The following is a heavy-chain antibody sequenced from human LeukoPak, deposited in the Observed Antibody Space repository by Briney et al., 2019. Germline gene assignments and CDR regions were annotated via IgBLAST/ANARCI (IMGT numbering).Heavy chain of an antibody. CDR3: AKALRYSSSSGDY. CDR1: GFTFSNYG. D-gene: IGHD6-6*01. Sequence: GGSLRLSCAASGFTFSNYGRHWVRQARGKGLEGVALISFDGSQKYYADSVKGRFTISRDNSKNTLYLQMNSLRAEDTAVYYCAKALRYSSSSGDYWGQGTLVTVSS. CDR2: ISFDGSQK. V-gene: IGHV3-30*02. J-gene: IGHJ4*02.